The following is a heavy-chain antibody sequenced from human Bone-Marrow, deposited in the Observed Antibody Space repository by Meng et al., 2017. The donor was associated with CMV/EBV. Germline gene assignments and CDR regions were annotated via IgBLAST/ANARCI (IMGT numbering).Heavy chain of an antibody. Sequence: ASVKVSCKASGYTFTGYYMHWVRQAPGQGLEWMGWINPNSGGTNYAQKFQGGVTMTRDTSISTAYMELSKLRSDDTAVYYCARDPHRTTIFGVVGYYYGMDVWGQGTTVTVSS. D-gene: IGHD3-3*01. CDR1: GYTFTGYY. J-gene: IGHJ6*02. V-gene: IGHV1-2*02. CDR3: ARDPHRTTIFGVVGYYYGMDV. CDR2: INPNSGGT.